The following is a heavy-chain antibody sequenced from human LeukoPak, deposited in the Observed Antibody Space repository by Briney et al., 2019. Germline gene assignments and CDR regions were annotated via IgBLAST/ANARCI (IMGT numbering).Heavy chain of an antibody. CDR1: GFPFSSYW. V-gene: IGHV3-7*01. CDR3: ASGMTMVGWFDP. CDR2: IKQDGSEK. J-gene: IGHJ5*02. D-gene: IGHD4/OR15-4a*01. Sequence: GGSLRLSCVASGFPFSSYWMTWVRQAPGKGLEWVANIKQDGSEKYYVDSVKGRFTISRDNAKNSLYLQMNSLRAEDTAVYYCASGMTMVGWFDPWGQGTLVTVSS.